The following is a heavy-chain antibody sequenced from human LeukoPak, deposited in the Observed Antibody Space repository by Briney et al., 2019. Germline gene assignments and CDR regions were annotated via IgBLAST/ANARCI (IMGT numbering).Heavy chain of an antibody. Sequence: GGSLRLSCAASGFTFSSYAMAWVRQAPGQGLEWVSTLSGTGGNTYYADSVRGRFTISRDNSNNTLYLQMNSLRAEDTAVYYCAKAWALTYLGGVDSWGQGTLVTVSS. CDR3: AKAWALTYLGGVDS. J-gene: IGHJ4*02. CDR1: GFTFSSYA. V-gene: IGHV3-23*01. D-gene: IGHD2-21*02. CDR2: LSGTGGNT.